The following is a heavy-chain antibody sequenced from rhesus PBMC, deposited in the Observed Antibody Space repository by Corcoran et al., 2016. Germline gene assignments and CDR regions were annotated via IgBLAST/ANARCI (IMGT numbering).Heavy chain of an antibody. CDR3: AKGWRYFDL. CDR1: GGSISSNY. V-gene: IGHV4-173*01. D-gene: IGHD3-3*01. CDR2: ISGSSGST. J-gene: IGHJ2*01. Sequence: QVQLQESGPGLVKPSETLSLTCAVSGGSISSNYWNWIRQPPGKGLEWIGRISGSSGSTHSNPALQSRVTISTDTSKNQFSLNLSSVTAADTAVYYCAKGWRYFDLWGPDTPITISS.